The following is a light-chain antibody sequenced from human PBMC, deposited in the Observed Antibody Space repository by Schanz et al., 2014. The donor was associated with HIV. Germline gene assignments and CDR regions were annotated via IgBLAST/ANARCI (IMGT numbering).Light chain of an antibody. CDR2: LNSDGSH. V-gene: IGLV4-69*02. J-gene: IGLJ2*01. CDR1: SGHSSYS. CDR3: QTWATGIVV. Sequence: QLVLTQSPSASASLGASVKLTCTLSSGHSSYSVAWHQQQSEKGPRYLMNLNSDGSHSKGDGIPDRFSGSSSGAERYLTISSLQSDDEADYYCQTWATGIVVFGGGTKLTVL.